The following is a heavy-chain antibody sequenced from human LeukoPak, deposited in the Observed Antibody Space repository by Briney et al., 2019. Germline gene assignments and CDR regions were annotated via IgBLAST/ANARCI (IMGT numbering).Heavy chain of an antibody. CDR2: IKSKTDGGTT. D-gene: IGHD2/OR15-2a*01. Sequence: GGSLRLSCAASGFTFSNARMSWVRQAPGKGLEWVGRIKSKTDGGTTDYAAPVKGRFTISRDDSKNTLYLQMNSLRAEDTAVYYCANPELLWNYWGQGTLVTVSS. CDR1: GFTFSNAR. J-gene: IGHJ4*02. V-gene: IGHV3-15*01. CDR3: ANPELLWNY.